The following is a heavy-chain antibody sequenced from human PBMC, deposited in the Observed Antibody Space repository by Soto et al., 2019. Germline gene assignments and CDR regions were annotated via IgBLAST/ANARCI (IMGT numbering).Heavy chain of an antibody. Sequence: QVQLQESGPGLVKPSQTLSLTCTVSGGSISSGDYYWSWIRQPPGKGLEWIGYIYYSGSTYYNPSLKSRVTLSVDPSKNQFSPKLSSVTAADTAVYYCARDLGPDWFDPWGQGTLVTVSS. D-gene: IGHD7-27*01. CDR3: ARDLGPDWFDP. CDR1: GGSISSGDYY. J-gene: IGHJ5*02. CDR2: IYYSGST. V-gene: IGHV4-30-4*01.